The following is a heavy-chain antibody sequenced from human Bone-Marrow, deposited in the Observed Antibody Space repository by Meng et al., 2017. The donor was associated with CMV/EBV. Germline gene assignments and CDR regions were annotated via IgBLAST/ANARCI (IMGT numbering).Heavy chain of an antibody. CDR3: ARRLPDDAFDI. CDR1: GYSFTSYW. CDR2: IYPGDSDT. Sequence: GGSLRLSCKGSGYSFTSYWIGWVRQMPGKGLEWMGIIYPGDSDTRYSPSFQGQVTISADKSISTAYLQWSSLKASDTAMYYCARRLPDDAFDIWGQGTMVTVSS. J-gene: IGHJ3*02. V-gene: IGHV5-51*01. D-gene: IGHD1-14*01.